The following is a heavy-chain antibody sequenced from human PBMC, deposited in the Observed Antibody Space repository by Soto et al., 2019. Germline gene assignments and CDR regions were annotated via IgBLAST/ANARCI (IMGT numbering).Heavy chain of an antibody. J-gene: IGHJ4*02. CDR3: ARDIASPGGDCFDS. D-gene: IGHD2-21*01. V-gene: IGHV3-21*06. CDR1: GFTFRNYN. CDR2: ISTGGAYM. Sequence: VQLVESGGGLVKAGGSLRLFCTASGFTFRNYNMNWVRQAPGKGLEWVSSISTGGAYMFYADSVKGRFTISRDNAQNSLFLQIDSPRAEDTAVYYCARDIASPGGDCFDSWGQGTLVTVSS.